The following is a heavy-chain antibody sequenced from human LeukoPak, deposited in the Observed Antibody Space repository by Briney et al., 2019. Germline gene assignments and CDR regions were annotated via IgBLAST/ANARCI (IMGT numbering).Heavy chain of an antibody. V-gene: IGHV1-69*13. CDR3: ASDPRFATTVTNPPDAFDI. CDR1: GGTFSSYA. J-gene: IGHJ3*02. CDR2: IIPVFGTA. D-gene: IGHD4-17*01. Sequence: SVKVSCKASGGTFSSYAISWVRQAPGQGLEWMGGIIPVFGTANYAQKFQGRVTITADESTSTAYMELSSLRSEDTAVYYCASDPRFATTVTNPPDAFDIWGQGTMVTVSS.